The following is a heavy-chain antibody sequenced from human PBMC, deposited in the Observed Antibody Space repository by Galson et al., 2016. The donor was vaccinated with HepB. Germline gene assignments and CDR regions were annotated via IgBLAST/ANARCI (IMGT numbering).Heavy chain of an antibody. Sequence: SETLSLTCNVSGGSISSYFWSWIRQTPGKALEWIGYIYKTGSTNYSPSLKSRVTISVDTSRNQFSLKVRAVTAADTAVYYCARGVTGTPYFDFWGQGALVTVSS. CDR1: GGSISSYF. CDR2: IYKTGST. J-gene: IGHJ4*02. CDR3: ARGVTGTPYFDF. D-gene: IGHD1-14*01. V-gene: IGHV4-59*01.